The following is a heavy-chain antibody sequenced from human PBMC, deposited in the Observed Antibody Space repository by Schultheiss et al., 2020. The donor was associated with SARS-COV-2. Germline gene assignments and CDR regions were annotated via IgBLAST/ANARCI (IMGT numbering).Heavy chain of an antibody. CDR3: ARDDRITIFGVVYTFDY. CDR2: IWYDGSNK. CDR1: GFTFSSYG. Sequence: GESLKISCAASGFTFSSYGMHWVRQAPGKGLEWVAVIWYDGSNKYYADSVKGRFTISRDNAKNSLYLQMNSLRAEDTAVYYCARDDRITIFGVVYTFDYWGQGTLVTVSS. V-gene: IGHV3-33*01. J-gene: IGHJ4*02. D-gene: IGHD3-3*01.